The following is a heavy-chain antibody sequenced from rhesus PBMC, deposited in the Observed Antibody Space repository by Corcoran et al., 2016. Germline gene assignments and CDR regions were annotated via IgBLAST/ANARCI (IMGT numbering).Heavy chain of an antibody. CDR1: GYSFTSYW. J-gene: IGHJ6*01. CDR2: IDPSDSDT. D-gene: IGHD2-2*01. Sequence: EVQLVQSGAEVKRPGESLKISCKTSGYSFTSYWISWVRQMPGKGLEWMGAIDPSDSDTRYNPSVQGHVTISADNAISTAYLQWSRLKSSDTATYYCAKETRYVNYGYGLDSWGQGVVVTVSS. V-gene: IGHV5-20*01. CDR3: AKETRYVNYGYGLDS.